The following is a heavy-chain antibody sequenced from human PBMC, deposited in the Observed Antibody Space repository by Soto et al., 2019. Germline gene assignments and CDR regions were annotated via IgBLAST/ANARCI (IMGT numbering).Heavy chain of an antibody. CDR2: IYYSGST. J-gene: IGHJ4*02. CDR3: ARHFSVDYFDY. CDR1: GGSICSGDYY. V-gene: IGHV4-30-4*01. Sequence: SETLSLSCTVSGGSICSGDYYWSWIRQPPGKGLEWIGYIYYSGSTYYNPSLKSRVTISVDTSKNQFSLKLSSVTAADTAVFYCARHFSVDYFDYWGQGALVTVSS.